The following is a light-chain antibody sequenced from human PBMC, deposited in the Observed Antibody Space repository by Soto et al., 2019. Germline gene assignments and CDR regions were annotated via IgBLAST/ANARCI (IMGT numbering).Light chain of an antibody. J-gene: IGKJ1*01. Sequence: DIQMTQSPSTLSASVGDRVTITCRASQSISSWLAWYQQKPGKAPKLLIYKASSLKSGVPSRFSGSGSGTEFTLTCSSLQPDDFAVYYCQQCNSYPWTFGQGTKVEIK. CDR3: QQCNSYPWT. CDR2: KAS. CDR1: QSISSW. V-gene: IGKV1-5*03.